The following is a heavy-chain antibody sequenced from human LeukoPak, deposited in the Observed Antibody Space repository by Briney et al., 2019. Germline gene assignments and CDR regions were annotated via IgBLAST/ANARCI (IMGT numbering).Heavy chain of an antibody. CDR1: GFTFSSYS. D-gene: IGHD1-26*01. V-gene: IGHV3-48*01. Sequence: GGSLRLSCAASGFTFSSYSMNWVRQAPGKGLEWVSYISSSSSTIYYADSVKGRFTISRDNAKNSLYLQMNSLRAEDTAVYYCARDHSRMFDPWGQGTLVTVSS. J-gene: IGHJ5*02. CDR3: ARDHSRMFDP. CDR2: ISSSSSTI.